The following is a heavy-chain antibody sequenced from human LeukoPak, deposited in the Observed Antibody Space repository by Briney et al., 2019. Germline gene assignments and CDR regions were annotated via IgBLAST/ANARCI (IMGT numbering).Heavy chain of an antibody. V-gene: IGHV4-39*07. D-gene: IGHD3-10*01. CDR3: ARGLSMVRGVPPLSWFDP. Sequence: PSETLSLTCTVSGGSISSSSYYWGWIRQPPGKGLEWIGNIYYSGSTYYNPSLKSRVTISEDTSKNQFSLKLSSVTAADTAVYYCARGLSMVRGVPPLSWFDPWGQGTLVTVSS. J-gene: IGHJ5*02. CDR1: GGSISSSSYY. CDR2: IYYSGST.